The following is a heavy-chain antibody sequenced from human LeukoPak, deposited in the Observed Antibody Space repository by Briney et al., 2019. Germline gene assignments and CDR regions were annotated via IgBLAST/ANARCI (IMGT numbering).Heavy chain of an antibody. Sequence: GGSLRLSCAASGFTVSSNYMSWVRQAPGKGLEWVSVIYSGGSTYYADSVKGRFTISRDNSKNTLYLQMNSLRAEDTAVYYCARDCSGGSCYLGGMDVWGQGTTVTVSS. CDR3: ARDCSGGSCYLGGMDV. V-gene: IGHV3-53*01. CDR2: IYSGGST. CDR1: GFTVSSNY. J-gene: IGHJ6*02. D-gene: IGHD2-15*01.